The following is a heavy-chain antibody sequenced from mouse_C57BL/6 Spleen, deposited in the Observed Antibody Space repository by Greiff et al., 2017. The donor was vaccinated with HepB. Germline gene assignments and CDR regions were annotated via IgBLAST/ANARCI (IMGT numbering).Heavy chain of an antibody. Sequence: EVQRVESGAELVKPGASVKLSCTASGFNIKDYYMHWVKQRTEQGLEWIGRIDPEDGETKYAPKFQGKATITADTSSNTAYLQLSSLTSEDTAVYYCARRGVMGYDYDEEGRWFAYWGQGTLVTVSA. CDR3: ARRGVMGYDYDEEGRWFAY. CDR2: IDPEDGET. V-gene: IGHV14-2*01. J-gene: IGHJ3*01. CDR1: GFNIKDYY. D-gene: IGHD2-4*01.